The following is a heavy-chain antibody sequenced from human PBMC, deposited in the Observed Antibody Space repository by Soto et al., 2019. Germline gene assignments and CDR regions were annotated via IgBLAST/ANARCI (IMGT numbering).Heavy chain of an antibody. V-gene: IGHV3-30*18. CDR3: AKDKWELLPGGY. CDR1: GFTFSSYG. D-gene: IGHD1-26*01. J-gene: IGHJ4*02. Sequence: QVQLVESGGGVVQPGRSLRLSCAASGFTFSSYGMHWVRQAPGKGLEWVAVISYDGSNKYYADSVKGRFTISRDNSKNTLNLKMNSLRAEDTAVYYCAKDKWELLPGGYWGQGTLVTVSS. CDR2: ISYDGSNK.